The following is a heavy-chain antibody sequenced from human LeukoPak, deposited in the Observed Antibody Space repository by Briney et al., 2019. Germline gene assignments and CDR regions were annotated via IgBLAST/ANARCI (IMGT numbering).Heavy chain of an antibody. V-gene: IGHV3-7*01. CDR3: ARMGHVLAFDI. CDR1: GFTFSSYW. CDR2: IKQDGSEK. J-gene: IGHJ3*02. Sequence: GGSLRLSYAASGFTFSSYWMSWVRQAPGKGLEWVANIKQDGSEKYYVDSVKGRFTISRDNAKNSLYLQMNSLRAEDTAVYYCARMGHVLAFDIWGQGTMVTVSS. D-gene: IGHD6-6*01.